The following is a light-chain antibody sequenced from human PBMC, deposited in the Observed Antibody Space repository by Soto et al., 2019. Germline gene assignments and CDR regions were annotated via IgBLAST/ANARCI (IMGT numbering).Light chain of an antibody. J-gene: IGKJ1*01. CDR1: QTISRW. CDR2: DAS. V-gene: IGKV1-5*01. CDR3: QHYNTYWT. Sequence: DIQMTQSPSTLSASVGDRVTITCRASQTISRWLGWYQQKTGKAPKLLIYDASTLESGVPSRFSGRGSGTEFTLTITSLQPDDFATYYCQHYNTYWTFGQGTKVEIK.